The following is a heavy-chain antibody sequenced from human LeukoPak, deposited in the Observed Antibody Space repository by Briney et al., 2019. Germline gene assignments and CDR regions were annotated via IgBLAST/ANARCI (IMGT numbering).Heavy chain of an antibody. CDR2: INHSGST. Sequence: SETLSLTCAVYGGSFSGYYWSWIRQPPGKGLEWIGEINHSGSTNYNPSLKSRVTISVDTSKNQFSLKLSSVTAADTAVYYCAREGGLRYFDWLFDYFDYWGQGTLVTVSS. D-gene: IGHD3-9*01. V-gene: IGHV4-34*01. J-gene: IGHJ4*02. CDR3: AREGGLRYFDWLFDYFDY. CDR1: GGSFSGYY.